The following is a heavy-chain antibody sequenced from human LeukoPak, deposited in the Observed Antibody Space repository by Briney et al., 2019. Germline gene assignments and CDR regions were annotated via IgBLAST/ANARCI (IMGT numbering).Heavy chain of an antibody. CDR1: GYTFTGYY. J-gene: IGHJ3*02. CDR2: INPNSGGT. D-gene: IGHD2-2*01. CDR3: ARGCSSTSCYRSVSGAFDI. V-gene: IGHV1-2*02. Sequence: ASVKVSCKASGYTFTGYYMHWVRQAPGQGLEWMGWINPNSGGTNYAQKFQGRVTMTRDTSISTAYMELSRLRSDDTAVYYCARGCSSTSCYRSVSGAFDIWGQGTMVTVPS.